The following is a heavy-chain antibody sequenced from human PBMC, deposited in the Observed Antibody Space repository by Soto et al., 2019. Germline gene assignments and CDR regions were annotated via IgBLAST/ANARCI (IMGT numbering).Heavy chain of an antibody. Sequence: ASVKVSCKASGYTFASYGISWVRQDPGQGLEWMGWISAYNGNTNYAQKIQGRVTMTTDTFTRTAYMEVRSLRSDDTAVYYCAREGTCSSTSCPTYFSFGMDVWGQGTTVTVSS. CDR2: ISAYNGNT. J-gene: IGHJ6*02. CDR3: AREGTCSSTSCPTYFSFGMDV. V-gene: IGHV1-18*01. D-gene: IGHD2-2*01. CDR1: GYTFASYG.